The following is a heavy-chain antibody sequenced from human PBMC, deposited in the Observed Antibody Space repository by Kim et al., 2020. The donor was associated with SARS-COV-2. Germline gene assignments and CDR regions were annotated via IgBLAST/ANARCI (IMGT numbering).Heavy chain of an antibody. J-gene: IGHJ3*02. CDR2: IRSKAYGGTT. Sequence: GGSLRLSCTASGFTFGDYAMSWFRQAPGKGLEWVGFIRSKAYGGTTEYAASVKGRFTISRDDSKNIAYLQMNSLKTEDTAVYYCTRDRTKAGYSSGWYFAFDIWGQGTVVTVSS. CDR3: TRDRTKAGYSSGWYFAFDI. V-gene: IGHV3-49*03. D-gene: IGHD6-19*01. CDR1: GFTFGDYA.